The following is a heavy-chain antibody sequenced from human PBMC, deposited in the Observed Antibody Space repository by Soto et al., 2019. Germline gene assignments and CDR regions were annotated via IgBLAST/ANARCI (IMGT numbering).Heavy chain of an antibody. J-gene: IGHJ3*02. CDR2: IEEDGRQQ. CDR3: AVDERYCTNYSGRGDDFDI. CDR1: GFSFSNHC. D-gene: IGHD2-8*01. V-gene: IGHV3-7*01. Sequence: EMQLVESGGGWVHPGGALRLSCAASGFSFSNHCMPWVRQAPGKGLEWVPNIEEDGRQQYYVDSVKGRFTISRDNAKQSLYLQMNSLRAEDTAVYYCAVDERYCTNYSGRGDDFDIWGQGTVVTVSS.